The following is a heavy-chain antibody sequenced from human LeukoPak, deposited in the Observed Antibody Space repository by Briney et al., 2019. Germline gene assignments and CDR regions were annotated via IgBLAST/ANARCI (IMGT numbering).Heavy chain of an antibody. CDR1: GFTFSTYG. D-gene: IGHD4-23*01. CDR3: AKHDYGGNSDY. CDR2: ISGSGGGT. Sequence: GGSLRLSCAASGFTFSTYGISWVRQAPGKGLEWVSAISGSGGGTYYADSVKGRFTISRDNSKNTLYLQMNSLRAEDTAVYYCAKHDYGGNSDYWGQGTLVTVSS. J-gene: IGHJ4*02. V-gene: IGHV3-23*01.